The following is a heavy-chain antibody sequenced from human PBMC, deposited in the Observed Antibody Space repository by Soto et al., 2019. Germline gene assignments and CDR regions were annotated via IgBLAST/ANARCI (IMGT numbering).Heavy chain of an antibody. V-gene: IGHV3-23*01. D-gene: IGHD3-16*01. CDR3: EKGGPFTGGFDP. CDR2: ISGRSGVP. Sequence: EGQLLESGGDLVQPGGSLRLSCAGSGLTLSSYAMTWIRQTPEKGLEWVSTISGRSGVPSYADSVNGRFTVSRDNSKIILYLDMNSLGADDIANCYCEKGGPFTGGFDPWGQGTLVTVSS. J-gene: IGHJ5*02. CDR1: GLTLSSYA.